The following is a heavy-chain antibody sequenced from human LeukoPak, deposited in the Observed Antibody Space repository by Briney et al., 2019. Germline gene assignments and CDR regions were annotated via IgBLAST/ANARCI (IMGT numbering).Heavy chain of an antibody. CDR3: ARRPGDAPFDY. Sequence: SETLSLTCTVSGGSISSYYWSWIRQPPVKGLEWIGYIYYSGSTNYNPSLKSRVTISVDTSKNQFSLKLSSVTAADTAVYYCARRPGDAPFDYWGQGTLVTVSS. CDR2: IYYSGST. J-gene: IGHJ4*02. D-gene: IGHD7-27*01. CDR1: GGSISSYY. V-gene: IGHV4-59*08.